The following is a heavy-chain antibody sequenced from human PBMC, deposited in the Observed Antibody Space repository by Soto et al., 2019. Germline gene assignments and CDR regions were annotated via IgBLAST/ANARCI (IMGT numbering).Heavy chain of an antibody. CDR1: GFTFSNYW. V-gene: IGHV3-74*03. CDR2: INRDGSTT. Sequence: PGGSLRLSCAASGFTFSNYWMHWVRQAPGKGLLWVARINRDGSTTTYADSVRGRFTISRDNSKNTLYLQMNSLRAEDTAVYYCAKETLGYCSSGSCRIDYWGQGTPVTVSS. J-gene: IGHJ4*02. CDR3: AKETLGYCSSGSCRIDY. D-gene: IGHD2-15*01.